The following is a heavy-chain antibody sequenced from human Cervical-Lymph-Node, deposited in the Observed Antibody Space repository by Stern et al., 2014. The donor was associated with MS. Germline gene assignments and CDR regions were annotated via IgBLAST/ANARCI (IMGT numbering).Heavy chain of an antibody. CDR3: ARHKGSGLRNFDY. V-gene: IGHV4-39*01. J-gene: IGHJ4*02. CDR1: GGSISSSSYY. Sequence: QVQLQESGPGLVKPSETLSLTCTVSGGSISSSSYYWGWIRQPPGKGLEWIGSIYYSGSTYYNPSLKSRVTISVDTSKNQFPLKLSSVTAADTAMYYCARHKGSGLRNFDYWGQGTLVTVSS. CDR2: IYYSGST. D-gene: IGHD6-19*01.